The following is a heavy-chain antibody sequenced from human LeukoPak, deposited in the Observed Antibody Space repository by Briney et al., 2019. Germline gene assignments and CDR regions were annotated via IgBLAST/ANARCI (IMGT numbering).Heavy chain of an antibody. CDR1: GGSISSYF. D-gene: IGHD5-18*01. CDR3: ARALYSRFFDY. J-gene: IGHJ4*02. CDR2: IYYSGSI. Sequence: SETLSLTCTVSGGSISSYFRSWIRQPPGKGLDWIGYIYYSGSINYNPSLKSRATMSVDTSKNQVSLKLRSVTAADTAVYYCARALYSRFFDYWGMGALVTVSS. V-gene: IGHV4-59*01.